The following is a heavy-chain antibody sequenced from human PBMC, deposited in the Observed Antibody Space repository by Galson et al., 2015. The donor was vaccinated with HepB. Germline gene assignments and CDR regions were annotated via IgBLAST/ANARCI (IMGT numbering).Heavy chain of an antibody. J-gene: IGHJ4*02. Sequence: SLRLSCAVSRLSFGDYAMSWFRRAPGKGLEWVGFIRSNTYGGTTKYAASLKGRFSISRDDSKSIAYLQMNSLKTEDTAVYFCTSGNVDGPFDYWGQGTRVAVSS. CDR2: IRSNTYGGTT. CDR3: TSGNVDGPFDY. V-gene: IGHV3-49*03. CDR1: RLSFGDYA. D-gene: IGHD1-1*01.